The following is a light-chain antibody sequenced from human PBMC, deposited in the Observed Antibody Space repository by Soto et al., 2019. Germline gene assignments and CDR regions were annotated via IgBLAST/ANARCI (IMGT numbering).Light chain of an antibody. Sequence: EIVMTQSPATLSVSPGGRATLSCRASQSISDTLAWYQQKPGQAPRLLIYGASTRAPGFPARFSGSGSGTDFTLTISGLQSEDFAVYYCQQYNDWPPYTFGQGTKLEIK. V-gene: IGKV3-15*01. J-gene: IGKJ2*01. CDR2: GAS. CDR3: QQYNDWPPYT. CDR1: QSISDT.